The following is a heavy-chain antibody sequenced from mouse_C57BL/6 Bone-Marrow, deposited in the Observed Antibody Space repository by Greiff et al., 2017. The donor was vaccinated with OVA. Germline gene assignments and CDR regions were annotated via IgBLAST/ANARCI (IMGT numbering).Heavy chain of an antibody. CDR1: YFAFMASA. CDR2: FTMFSDAT. V-gene: IGHV1-49*01. CDR3: ASEGFYAMDY. Sequence: LQQSGAELVRPGSSVKLSCKDSYFAFMASAMHWVKQRPGHGLEWIGSFTMFSDATEYSENFKGKAPLTANTSSSTAYMEPSSLTSEDSAVYDCASEGFYAMDYWGQGTTVTVSS. J-gene: IGHJ4*01.